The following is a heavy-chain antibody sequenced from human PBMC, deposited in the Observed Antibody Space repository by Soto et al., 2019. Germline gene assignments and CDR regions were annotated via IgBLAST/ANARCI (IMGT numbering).Heavy chain of an antibody. Sequence: GGSLRLSCAASGFTVSSNYMSWVRQAPGKGLEWVSVIYSGGSTYYADSVKGRFTISRDNSKNTLYLQMNSLRAEDTAVYYCARELYDFLSGHNIWVAGMDGWGQGTTVTVSS. CDR3: ARELYDFLSGHNIWVAGMDG. D-gene: IGHD3-3*01. CDR1: GFTVSSNY. J-gene: IGHJ6*02. CDR2: IYSGGST. V-gene: IGHV3-53*01.